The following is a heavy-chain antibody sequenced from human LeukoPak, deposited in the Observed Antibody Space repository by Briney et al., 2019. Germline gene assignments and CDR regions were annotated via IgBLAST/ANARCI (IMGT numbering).Heavy chain of an antibody. CDR3: VRHTTSGWYQVVY. CDR2: ITYSGST. Sequence: KASETLSLTCTVSGGSISSYFWSWIRQPPGKGLEWIGFITYSGSTDHNPSLKGRVTISVDASKNQFSLKLTSVTAADTAVYYCVRHTTSGWYQVVYWGQGTLVTVSS. V-gene: IGHV4-59*01. CDR1: GGSISSYF. J-gene: IGHJ4*02. D-gene: IGHD6-19*01.